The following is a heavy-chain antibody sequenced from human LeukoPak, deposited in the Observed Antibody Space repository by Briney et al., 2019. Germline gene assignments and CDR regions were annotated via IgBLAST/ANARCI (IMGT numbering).Heavy chain of an antibody. J-gene: IGHJ4*02. Sequence: SVKVSCKASGGTFSSYAISWVRQAPGQGLEWMGGITPIFGTANYAQKFQGRVTITTDESTSTAYMELSSLRSEDTAVYYCARDRYYDSSGYHISEYYFDYWGQGTLVTVSP. D-gene: IGHD3-22*01. CDR3: ARDRYYDSSGYHISEYYFDY. V-gene: IGHV1-69*05. CDR2: ITPIFGTA. CDR1: GGTFSSYA.